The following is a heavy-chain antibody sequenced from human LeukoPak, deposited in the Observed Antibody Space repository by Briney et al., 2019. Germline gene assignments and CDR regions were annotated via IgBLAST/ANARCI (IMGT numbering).Heavy chain of an antibody. D-gene: IGHD4-23*01. Sequence: GGSLRLSCAATGFTFSSYAMHWVRQAPGKGLEWVAVISYDGSNKYYADSVKGRFTISRDNSKNTLYLQMNSLRAEDTAVYYCARDQAPTVVTPYDYWGQGTLVTVSS. CDR2: ISYDGSNK. CDR3: ARDQAPTVVTPYDY. V-gene: IGHV3-30-3*01. J-gene: IGHJ4*02. CDR1: GFTFSSYA.